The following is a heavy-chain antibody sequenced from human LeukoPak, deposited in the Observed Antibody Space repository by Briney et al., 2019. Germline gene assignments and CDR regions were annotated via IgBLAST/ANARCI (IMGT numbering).Heavy chain of an antibody. CDR3: ARLTTTVTTPFDY. J-gene: IGHJ4*02. CDR1: GFTFSIYN. D-gene: IGHD4-17*01. CDR2: ISSSSSYI. V-gene: IGHV3-21*01. Sequence: GGSLRLACAASGFTFSIYNMNWVRQAPGKGLEWVSSISSSSSYIYYADSVKGRFTISRDNAKNSLYLQMNSLRAEDTAVYYCARLTTTVTTPFDYWGQGTLVTVSS.